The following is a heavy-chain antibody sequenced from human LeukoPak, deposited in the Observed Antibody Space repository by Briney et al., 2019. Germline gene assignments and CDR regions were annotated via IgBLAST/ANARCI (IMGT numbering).Heavy chain of an antibody. D-gene: IGHD3-16*01. Sequence: GRSLRLSCAASGFTFSSYAMHWVRQAPGKGLEWVAVISYGGSNKYYADSVKGRFTISRDNSKNTLYLQMNSLRAEDTAVYYCANFHGRASWGQGTLVTVSS. CDR1: GFTFSSYA. CDR2: ISYGGSNK. V-gene: IGHV3-30-3*01. J-gene: IGHJ5*02. CDR3: ANFHGRAS.